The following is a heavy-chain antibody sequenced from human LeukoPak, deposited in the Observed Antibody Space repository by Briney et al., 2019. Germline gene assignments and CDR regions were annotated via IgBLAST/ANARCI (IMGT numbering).Heavy chain of an antibody. CDR1: GFTFSSYS. CDR2: ISSSSSYI. CDR3: ARYSFYCSGNRCSSEYFDY. J-gene: IGHJ4*02. Sequence: GGSLRLSCAASGFTFSSYSMNWVRQAPGKGLEWVSSISSSSSYIYYADSVKGRFTISRDNAKNSLYLQMNSLRAEVTAVYYCARYSFYCSGNRCSSEYFDYWGQGTLVTVSS. V-gene: IGHV3-21*01. D-gene: IGHD2-2*01.